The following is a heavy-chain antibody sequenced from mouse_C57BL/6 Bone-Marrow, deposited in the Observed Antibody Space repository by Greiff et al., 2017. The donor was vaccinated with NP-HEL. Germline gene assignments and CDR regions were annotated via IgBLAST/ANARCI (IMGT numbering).Heavy chain of an antibody. CDR2: IHPSASDT. Sequence: VQLQQPGAELVKPGASVKVSCKASGYTFTSYWMHWVKQRPGQGLEWIGRIHPSASDTNYNQKFKGKATLTVDKSSSTAYMQLSSLTSEDSAVYYCAILSNYDFSFAYWGQGTLVTVSA. V-gene: IGHV1-74*01. D-gene: IGHD2-5*01. CDR1: GYTFTSYW. CDR3: AILSNYDFSFAY. J-gene: IGHJ3*01.